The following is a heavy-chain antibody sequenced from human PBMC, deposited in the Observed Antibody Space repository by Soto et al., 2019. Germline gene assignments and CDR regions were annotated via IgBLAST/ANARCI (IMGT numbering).Heavy chain of an antibody. CDR3: VGTGTTDDY. CDR2: IYYSGDS. Sequence: SETLSLTCTVSGASVSSGDYYWSSIRQSPGKGLEWIGYIYYSGDSYYNPSLKGRLTISIDTSKNQFSLILNSVTVADTAIYYCVGTGTTDDYWGRRTLVTGSS. J-gene: IGHJ4*02. D-gene: IGHD4-4*01. CDR1: GASVSSGDYY. V-gene: IGHV4-30-4*01.